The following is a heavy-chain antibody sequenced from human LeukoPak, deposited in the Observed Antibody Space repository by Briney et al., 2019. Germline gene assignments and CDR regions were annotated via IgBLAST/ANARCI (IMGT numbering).Heavy chain of an antibody. D-gene: IGHD3-3*01. Sequence: ASVKVSCKASGYTFTSYGISWVRQAPGQGLEWMGWINPNSGGTNYAQKFQGRVTMTRDTSISTAYMELSRLRSDDTAVYYCARGLRFLEWFYGMDVWGQGTTVTVSS. CDR2: INPNSGGT. CDR1: GYTFTSYG. V-gene: IGHV1-2*02. CDR3: ARGLRFLEWFYGMDV. J-gene: IGHJ6*02.